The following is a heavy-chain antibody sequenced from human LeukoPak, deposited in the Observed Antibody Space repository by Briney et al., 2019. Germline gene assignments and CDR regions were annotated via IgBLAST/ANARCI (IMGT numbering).Heavy chain of an antibody. J-gene: IGHJ4*02. CDR3: ARGRVVVAQREPHFDY. CDR1: GGSFSGYY. V-gene: IGHV4-34*01. CDR2: INHSGST. D-gene: IGHD2-15*01. Sequence: PSETLSLTCAVYGGSFSGYYWSWIRQPPGKGLEWIGEINHSGSTNYNPSLKSRVTISVDTSKNQFSLKLSSVTAADTAVYYCARGRVVVAQREPHFDYWGQGTLVTVSS.